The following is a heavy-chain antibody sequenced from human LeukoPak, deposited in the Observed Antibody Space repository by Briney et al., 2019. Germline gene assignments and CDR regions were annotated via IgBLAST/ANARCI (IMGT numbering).Heavy chain of an antibody. CDR1: GFTFSSYG. D-gene: IGHD6-13*01. CDR3: AMGRSSSWYYYYYMDV. CDR2: IWYDGSNK. V-gene: IGHV3-33*01. J-gene: IGHJ6*03. Sequence: PGGSLRLSCAASGFTFSSYGMHWVRQAPGKGLGWVAVIWYDGSNKYYADSVKGRFTISRDNSKNTLYLQMNSLRAEDTAVYYCAMGRSSSWYYYYYMDVWGKGTTVTVSS.